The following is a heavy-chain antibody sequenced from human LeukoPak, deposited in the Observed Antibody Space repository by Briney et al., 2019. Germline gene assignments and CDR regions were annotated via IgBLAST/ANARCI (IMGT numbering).Heavy chain of an antibody. D-gene: IGHD3-22*01. CDR1: GFTFSDYY. CDR3: ARDRRRRFYYDSSGYYYKGYFDY. V-gene: IGHV3-11*01. Sequence: SGGSLRLSCAASGFTFSDYYMSCIRQAPGKGLEWVSYISSSGSTIYYADSVKGRFTISRDNAKNSLYLQMNSLRAEDTAVYYCARDRRRRFYYDSSGYYYKGYFDYWGQGTLVTVSS. J-gene: IGHJ4*02. CDR2: ISSSGSTI.